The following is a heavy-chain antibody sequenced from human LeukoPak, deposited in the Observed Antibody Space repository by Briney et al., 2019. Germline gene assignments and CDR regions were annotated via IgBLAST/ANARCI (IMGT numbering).Heavy chain of an antibody. CDR3: ARRAGSYSHSYDY. V-gene: IGHV3-53*01. CDR2: IYSGGST. D-gene: IGHD2-15*01. J-gene: IGHJ4*02. Sequence: GGSLRLSCAASELTLSSNYMSWIRQAPGRGLEWVSFIYSGGSTYYADSVRGRFIISKDNSKNTLYLQMNSLRAEDTAVYYCARRAGSYSHSYDYWGQGTLVTVSS. CDR1: ELTLSSNY.